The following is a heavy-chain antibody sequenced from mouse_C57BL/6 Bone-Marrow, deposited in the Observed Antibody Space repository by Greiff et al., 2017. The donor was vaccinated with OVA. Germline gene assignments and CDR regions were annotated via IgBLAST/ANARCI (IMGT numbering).Heavy chain of an antibody. V-gene: IGHV6-3*01. CDR3: TGGGFPGYFDV. Sequence: EVHLVESGGGLVQPGGSMKLSCVASGFTFSNYWMNWVRQSPEKGLAWVAQIRLKSDNYATHYAESVKGRFTISRDDSKSSVYLQMNNLRAEDTGIYYCTGGGFPGYFDVWGTGTTVTVSS. J-gene: IGHJ1*03. CDR2: IRLKSDNYAT. CDR1: GFTFSNYW.